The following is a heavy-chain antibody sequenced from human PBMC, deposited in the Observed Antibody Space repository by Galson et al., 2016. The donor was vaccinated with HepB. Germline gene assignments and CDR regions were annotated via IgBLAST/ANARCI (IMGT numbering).Heavy chain of an antibody. J-gene: IGHJ4*02. CDR1: GFIFGDYA. Sequence: SLKLSCATSGFIFGDYAMSWFRQAPGKGLEWVGFIKSEAYGGTTEYAASVKGRFTISRDDSKSIAYLKMNSLKIEDTAVYYCSRGYGSATRYWGQGTLVTVSS. CDR2: IKSEAYGGTT. D-gene: IGHD3-10*01. CDR3: SRGYGSATRY. V-gene: IGHV3-49*03.